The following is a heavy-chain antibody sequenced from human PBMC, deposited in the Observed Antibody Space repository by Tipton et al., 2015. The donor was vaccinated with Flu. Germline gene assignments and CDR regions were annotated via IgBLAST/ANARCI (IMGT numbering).Heavy chain of an antibody. CDR3: ARGQGGTAPFVYGMDV. D-gene: IGHD2-21*02. CDR2: INHSGST. CDR1: GGSFSGYY. J-gene: IGHJ6*02. V-gene: IGHV4-34*01. Sequence: GLVKPSETLSLTCAVYGGSFSGYYWSWIRQPPGKGLEWIGEINHSGSTNYNPSLKSRVTISVDTSKNQFSLKLSSVTAADTAVYYCARGQGGTAPFVYGMDVWGQGTTVTVSS.